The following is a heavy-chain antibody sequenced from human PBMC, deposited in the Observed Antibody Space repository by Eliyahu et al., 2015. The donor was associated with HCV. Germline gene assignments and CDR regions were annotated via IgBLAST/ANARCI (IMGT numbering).Heavy chain of an antibody. D-gene: IGHD1-26*01. Sequence: EVQLVESGGGLVKPGGSLRLSCAASGFTFSNAWXSWVRQAPGKGLEWVGRIKSKTDGGTTDYAAPVKGRFTISRDDSKNTLYLQMNSLKTEDTAVYYCTTDELTRPTWGLDYWGQGTLCHRLL. CDR1: GFTFSNAW. J-gene: IGHJ4*02. V-gene: IGHV3-15*01. CDR3: TTDELTRPTWGLDY. CDR2: IKSKTDGGTT.